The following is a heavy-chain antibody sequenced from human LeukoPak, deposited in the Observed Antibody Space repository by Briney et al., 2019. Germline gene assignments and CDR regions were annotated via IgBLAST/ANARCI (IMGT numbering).Heavy chain of an antibody. CDR3: ARSYYGSGRHGPQFDY. D-gene: IGHD3-10*01. J-gene: IGHJ4*02. V-gene: IGHV4-34*01. CDR2: INHSGST. CDR1: GGSFSGYY. Sequence: SETLSLTCAVYGGSFSGYYWSWIRQPPGKGLEWIGEINHSGSTNYNPSLKSRVTISVDTSKNQFSLKLSSVTAADTAVYYCARSYYGSGRHGPQFDYWGQGTLVTVSS.